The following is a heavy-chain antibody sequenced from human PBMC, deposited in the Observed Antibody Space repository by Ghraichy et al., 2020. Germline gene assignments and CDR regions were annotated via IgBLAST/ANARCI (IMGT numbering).Heavy chain of an antibody. CDR3: ARYHSATLDY. CDR2: INPANGAT. V-gene: IGHV1-2*06. J-gene: IGHJ4*02. CDR1: GYPLCAYD. D-gene: IGHD3-10*01. Sequence: ASVKVSCKIAGYPLCAYDLHWVRLTPGLGLQWMGRINPANGATDYSETFKDRVAMTSDTVINTAYMELRGLRSDDTAVYFCARYHSATLDYWGQGSLITVSS.